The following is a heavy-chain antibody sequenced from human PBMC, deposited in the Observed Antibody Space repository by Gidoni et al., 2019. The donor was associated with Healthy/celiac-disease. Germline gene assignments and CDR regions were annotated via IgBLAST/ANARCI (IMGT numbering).Heavy chain of an antibody. Sequence: EVQLLESGGGVVQPGGSLRASCGASGFTFSGYARSWVRPAPGKGLEWVSAISGSGGSTDYADSVKGRFTISRDNSKNTLYLQMNSLRAEDTAVYYCAKYCSGGSCYYYYYGMDVWGQGTTVTVSS. CDR3: AKYCSGGSCYYYYYGMDV. CDR2: ISGSGGST. CDR1: GFTFSGYA. V-gene: IGHV3-23*01. D-gene: IGHD2-15*01. J-gene: IGHJ6*02.